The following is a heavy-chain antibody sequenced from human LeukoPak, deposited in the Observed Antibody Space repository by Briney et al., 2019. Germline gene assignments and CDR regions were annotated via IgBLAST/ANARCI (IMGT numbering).Heavy chain of an antibody. CDR1: GFTFSTYG. CDR3: ARTIGHCSGGSCYYFDY. D-gene: IGHD2-15*01. V-gene: IGHV3-23*01. J-gene: IGHJ4*02. Sequence: GGSLRLSCAASGFTFSTYGTSWVRQAPGMGLEWVSGISDSGGSTHFVDSVRGRFTISRDNSKNTLYLQMNSLRADDTAVYYCARTIGHCSGGSCYYFDYWGQGTLVTVSS. CDR2: ISDSGGST.